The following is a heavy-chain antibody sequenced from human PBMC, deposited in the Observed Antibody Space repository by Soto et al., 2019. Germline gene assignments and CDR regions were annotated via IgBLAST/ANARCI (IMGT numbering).Heavy chain of an antibody. CDR3: AKQEGVGYNYGHFDY. J-gene: IGHJ4*02. CDR2: ISYDGRNK. CDR1: GFTFSNYG. D-gene: IGHD1-1*01. V-gene: IGHV3-30*18. Sequence: QVQLVESGGGVVQPGRSLRLSCAASGFTFSNYGIHWVRQAPGKGLEWVAVISYDGRNKYYADSVKGRFTISRDNSKNTLYLQMNSLRAEDTAVYYCAKQEGVGYNYGHFDYSGQGTLVTVSS.